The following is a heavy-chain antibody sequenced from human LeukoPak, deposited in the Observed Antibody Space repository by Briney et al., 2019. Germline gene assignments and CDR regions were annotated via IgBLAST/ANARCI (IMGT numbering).Heavy chain of an antibody. Sequence: PGGSLRLSCAASGFTFSDHYMDWVRQAPGRGLEWVGLIRNRGNGCTPVYAASVSGRFTISRDDSKNSVYLQMDSLKTEDTAVYYCADIGSAGTDHWGQGTLVTVSS. CDR3: ADIGSAGTDH. CDR1: GFTFSDHY. CDR2: IRNRGNGCTP. J-gene: IGHJ4*02. V-gene: IGHV3-72*01. D-gene: IGHD5-12*01.